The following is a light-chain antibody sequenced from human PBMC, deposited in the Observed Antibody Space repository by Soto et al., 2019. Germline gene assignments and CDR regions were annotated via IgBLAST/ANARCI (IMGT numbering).Light chain of an antibody. CDR2: RVS. CDR3: HQFGDSPQT. J-gene: IGKJ1*01. Sequence: EVVLTQSPGTLSLSPGEGATLSCRASQSVSNRYFAWYQQKPGQAPRLLIYRVSSRATGIPDRFSGSGSGTDFTLTISRLEPEDFAVYYCHQFGDSPQTFGHGTKVEFK. V-gene: IGKV3-20*01. CDR1: QSVSNRY.